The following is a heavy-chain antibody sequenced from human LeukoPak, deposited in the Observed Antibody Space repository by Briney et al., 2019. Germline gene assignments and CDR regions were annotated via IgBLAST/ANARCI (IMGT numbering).Heavy chain of an antibody. V-gene: IGHV4-59*01. J-gene: IGHJ3*02. D-gene: IGHD6-13*01. CDR3: ARAGGAAAGPDAFDI. CDR2: IYYSGST. Sequence: PSETLSLTCTVSGGSISSYYWSWIRQPPGKGLEWIGYIYYSGSTNYNPTLKSRVTISVDTSKNQFSLKLSSVTAADTAVYYCARAGGAAAGPDAFDIWGQGTMVTVSS. CDR1: GGSISSYY.